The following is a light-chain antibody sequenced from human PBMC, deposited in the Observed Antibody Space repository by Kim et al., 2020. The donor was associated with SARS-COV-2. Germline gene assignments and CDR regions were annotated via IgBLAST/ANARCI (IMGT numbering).Light chain of an antibody. CDR2: QHT. Sequence: SYELTQPPSVSVSPGQTANITCSGSKLGDKYAYWYQKKPGQSPVLVIYQHTKRPSGISQRFSGSSSGNTATLTISRAQTMDEADYYCQAWDSSTAVFGEGTQLTVL. J-gene: IGLJ3*02. CDR1: KLGDKY. CDR3: QAWDSSTAV. V-gene: IGLV3-1*01.